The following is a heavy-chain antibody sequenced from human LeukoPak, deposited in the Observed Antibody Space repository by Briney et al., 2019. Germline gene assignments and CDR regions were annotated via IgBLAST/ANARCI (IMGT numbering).Heavy chain of an antibody. Sequence: SETLSLTCAVYGGSFSGYYWSWIRQPPGKGLEWIGEINHSGSTNYNPSLKSRVTISVDTSKNQFSLKLSSVTAADTAVYYCARVRITIFGVVSYYYYYYMDVWGKGTTVTVSS. V-gene: IGHV4-34*01. CDR2: INHSGST. CDR3: ARVRITIFGVVSYYYYYYMDV. J-gene: IGHJ6*03. D-gene: IGHD3-3*01. CDR1: GGSFSGYY.